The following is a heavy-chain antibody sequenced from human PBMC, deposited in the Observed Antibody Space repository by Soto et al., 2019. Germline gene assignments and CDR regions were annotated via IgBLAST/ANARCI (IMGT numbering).Heavy chain of an antibody. J-gene: IGHJ4*02. Sequence: QVPLQESGPGLVKPSQTLSLTCSVSGGSITTGGYYWSWIRQPPGKGLEWIGYIYNSGDTYYNPSLKSRVIISVSTSKNQFSLKLSCVTAADTAVYYCARESGDGYNRIDYWGQGTLVTVSS. CDR1: GGSITTGGYY. V-gene: IGHV4-31*03. D-gene: IGHD1-1*01. CDR3: ARESGDGYNRIDY. CDR2: IYNSGDT.